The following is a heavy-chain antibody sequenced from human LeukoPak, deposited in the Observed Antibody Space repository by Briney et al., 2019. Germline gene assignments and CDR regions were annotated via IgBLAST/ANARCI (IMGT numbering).Heavy chain of an antibody. V-gene: IGHV6-1*01. CDR3: ARDRDLGDYYDGMVV. Sequence: SQTLSLTCAISGDSVSTNSAAWSWIRQSPSRGLEWLGRTYYRSRWYNDYAVSVKSRITIKSDTSKNQFSLQLNSVTPEDTAVYYCARDRDLGDYYDGMVVWGQGTTVTVSS. CDR1: GDSVSTNSAA. CDR2: TYYRSRWYN. J-gene: IGHJ6*02. D-gene: IGHD3-16*01.